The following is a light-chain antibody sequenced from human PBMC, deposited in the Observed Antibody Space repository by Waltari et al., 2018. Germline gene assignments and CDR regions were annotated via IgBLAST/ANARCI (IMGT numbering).Light chain of an antibody. J-gene: IGKJ3*01. Sequence: DIQMTQSPSSLSASVGDRVTITCRASQSITTYLNCYQQKPGKAPNLLIYGASSLQSGVPSRFSGSGSGTDFTLTISSLQPEDFATYYCQQTYSTPPFTFGPGTKVDI. CDR2: GAS. CDR1: QSITTY. CDR3: QQTYSTPPFT. V-gene: IGKV1-39*01.